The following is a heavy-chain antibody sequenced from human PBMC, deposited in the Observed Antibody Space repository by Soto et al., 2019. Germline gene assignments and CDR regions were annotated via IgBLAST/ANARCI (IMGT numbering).Heavy chain of an antibody. D-gene: IGHD5-18*01. J-gene: IGHJ6*03. V-gene: IGHV4-4*02. Sequence: QVQLQESGPGLVKPSGTLSLTCGVSNGSMSNSNWWSWVRQPPGKGLEWIGEIHHGGSTNLNPSLKSRLSISVDNSKHHFSLTLSSVTAADTAVYFCARVLRVTLFPEGMVDTYHMDVWGKGTTVIVAS. CDR2: IHHGGST. CDR1: NGSMSNSNW. CDR3: ARVLRVTLFPEGMVDTYHMDV.